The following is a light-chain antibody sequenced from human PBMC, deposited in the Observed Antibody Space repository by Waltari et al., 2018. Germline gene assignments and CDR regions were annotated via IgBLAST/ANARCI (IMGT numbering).Light chain of an antibody. CDR1: QSISSW. J-gene: IGKJ1*01. CDR3: QQYSTYSRT. V-gene: IGKV1-5*03. Sequence: DIQMTQSPSTLSASVGDRVTITCRASQSISSWLAWYQQKPGKAPKLLIYKASNLESGVPSTFSGSGSGKAFTLTISSLQPDDFATYYCQQYSTYSRTFGQGTKVEIK. CDR2: KAS.